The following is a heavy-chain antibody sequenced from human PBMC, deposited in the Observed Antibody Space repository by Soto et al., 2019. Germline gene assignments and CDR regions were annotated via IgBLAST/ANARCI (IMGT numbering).Heavy chain of an antibody. Sequence: GGSLRLSCAASGFTVSSNYMSWVRQAPGKGLEWVSVIYSGGSTYYADSVKGRFTISRDNSKNTLYLQVNSLRAEDTAVYYCAREESKDYYYYGMDVWGQGTTVTVSS. CDR2: IYSGGST. CDR1: GFTVSSNY. CDR3: AREESKDYYYYGMDV. J-gene: IGHJ6*02. V-gene: IGHV3-53*01.